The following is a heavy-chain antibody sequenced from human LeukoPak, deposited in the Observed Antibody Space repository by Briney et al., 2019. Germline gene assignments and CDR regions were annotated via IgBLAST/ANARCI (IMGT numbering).Heavy chain of an antibody. CDR3: ARTFGGWILDY. CDR2: IYHSGST. V-gene: IGHV4-30-2*01. Sequence: SETLSLTCAVSGGSISSGGYSWSWIRQPPGKGLEWIGYIYHSGSTYYNPSLKSRVTMSVDRSKNQFSLKLSSVTAADTAVYYCARTFGGWILDYWGQGTLVTVSS. D-gene: IGHD6-19*01. CDR1: GGSISSGGYS. J-gene: IGHJ4*02.